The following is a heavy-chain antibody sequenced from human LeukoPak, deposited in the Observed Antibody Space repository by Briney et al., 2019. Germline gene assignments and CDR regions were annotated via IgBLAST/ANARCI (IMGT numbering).Heavy chain of an antibody. CDR3: AKDLSPHYYDSSGRFDY. D-gene: IGHD3-22*01. Sequence: PGGSLRLSCAASGFTFSSYAMSWVRQAPGKGLEWVSEISGSGGSTYYADYVKGRFTISRDNAKNSLYLQMNSLRAEDKALYYCAKDLSPHYYDSSGRFDYWGQGTLVTVSS. CDR2: ISGSGGST. J-gene: IGHJ4*02. CDR1: GFTFSSYA. V-gene: IGHV3-23*01.